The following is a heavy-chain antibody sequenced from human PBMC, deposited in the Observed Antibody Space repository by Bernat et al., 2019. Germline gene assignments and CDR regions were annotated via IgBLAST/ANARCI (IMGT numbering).Heavy chain of an antibody. J-gene: IGHJ4*02. V-gene: IGHV4-34*01. CDR1: GGSFSGYY. CDR2: INHSGSA. CDR3: ARGGYQLPQGYFDF. Sequence: QVQLQQWGAGLLKPSETLSLTCAVYGGSFSGYYWTWVRQPPGKGLEWIGEINHSGSATYTPSLMSRVTISVDPSKHQFSLELRSVTAADTAVYYCARGGYQLPQGYFDFWGQGTLVTVSS. D-gene: IGHD2-2*01.